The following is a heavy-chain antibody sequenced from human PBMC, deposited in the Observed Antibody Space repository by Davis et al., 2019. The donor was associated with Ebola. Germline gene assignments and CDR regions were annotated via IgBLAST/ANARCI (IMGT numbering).Heavy chain of an antibody. CDR3: ARDPGTVTTSGDY. Sequence: AASVKVSCKASGYTFTSYGISWVRQAPGQGLEWMGWISAYNGNTNYAQKLQGRVTITADKSTSTAYMELSSLRSEDTAVYYCARDPGTVTTSGDYWGQGTLVTVSS. V-gene: IGHV1-18*01. D-gene: IGHD4-17*01. CDR2: ISAYNGNT. J-gene: IGHJ4*02. CDR1: GYTFTSYG.